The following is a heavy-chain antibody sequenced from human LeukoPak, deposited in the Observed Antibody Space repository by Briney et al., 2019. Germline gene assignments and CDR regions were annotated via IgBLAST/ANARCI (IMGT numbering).Heavy chain of an antibody. J-gene: IGHJ4*02. V-gene: IGHV3-53*01. CDR3: ARTREQWLALHFDY. CDR2: IYSGGST. Sequence: GGSLRLSCAASGFKFSDYGMSWVRQAPGKGLEWVSVIYSGGSTYYADSVKGRFTISRDNSKNTLYLQMNSLRAEDTAVYYCARTREQWLALHFDYWGQGTLVTVSS. D-gene: IGHD6-19*01. CDR1: GFKFSDYG.